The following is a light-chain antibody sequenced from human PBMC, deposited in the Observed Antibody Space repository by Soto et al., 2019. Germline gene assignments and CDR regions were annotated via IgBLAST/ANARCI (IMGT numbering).Light chain of an antibody. J-gene: IGLJ3*02. V-gene: IGLV1-44*01. Sequence: QSVLTQPPSASGTPGQRVTICCSGSNSNIGGNPVNWFQQLPGTAPKLLIYNNNQRPSGVPDRISGSKSGTSASLAISGLHSEDEADYFCAAWDDSLDGSVFGAGTKLTVL. CDR3: AAWDDSLDGSV. CDR2: NNN. CDR1: NSNIGGNP.